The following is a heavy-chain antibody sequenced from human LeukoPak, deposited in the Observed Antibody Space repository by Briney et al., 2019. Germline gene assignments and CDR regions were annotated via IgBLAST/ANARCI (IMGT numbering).Heavy chain of an antibody. CDR1: GYTFSSYY. CDR3: ARALAAAAGRRAAMMAD. Sequence: ASVKVSCKASGYTFSSYYMHWVRQAPGQGLEWMGIINPSGGSTSYAQKFQGRVTMTRDVSTSTVYMELSSLRSEDTAVYYCARALAAAAGRRAAMMADWGQGTLVTVSS. CDR2: INPSGGST. D-gene: IGHD6-13*01. V-gene: IGHV1-46*01. J-gene: IGHJ4*02.